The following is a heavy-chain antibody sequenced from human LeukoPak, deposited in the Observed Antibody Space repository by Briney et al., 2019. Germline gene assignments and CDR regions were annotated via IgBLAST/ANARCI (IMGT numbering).Heavy chain of an antibody. CDR1: GYSISGGYY. D-gene: IGHD3-22*01. J-gene: IGHJ4*02. CDR3: ARVLSGSNFDY. Sequence: SETLSLTCTVSGYSISGGYYWDWIRQPPGKSLEWIGEVFHSGSTNYNPSLKSRVTISVDKSKNQFSLRLSSVTAADTAVYYCARVLSGSNFDYWGQGTLVTVSS. CDR2: VFHSGST. V-gene: IGHV4-38-2*02.